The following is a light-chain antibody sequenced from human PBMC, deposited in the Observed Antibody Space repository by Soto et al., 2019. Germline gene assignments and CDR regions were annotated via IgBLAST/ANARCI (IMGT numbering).Light chain of an antibody. Sequence: QSALTQPASVSGSPGQSITISCTGTSTDVGTYNYVSWYQQRPDTAPKLIIYEVSNRPSGISNRFSGSKSGNTASLTISGLQAEEEADYYCSSYTSTTTGVLFGGGTQLTVL. V-gene: IGLV2-14*01. J-gene: IGLJ7*01. CDR1: STDVGTYNY. CDR2: EVS. CDR3: SSYTSTTTGVL.